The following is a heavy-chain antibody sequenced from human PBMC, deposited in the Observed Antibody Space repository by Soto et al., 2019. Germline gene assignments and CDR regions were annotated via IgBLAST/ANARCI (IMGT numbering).Heavy chain of an antibody. CDR3: ANTMIRDNCFGR. CDR2: ISGSGGST. Sequence: GGSLRLSCAASGFTFSSYAMSWVRQAPGKGLEWVSAISGSGGSTYYADSVKGRFTISRDSSKNTLYLQMNRLRAEDTAVYYCANTMIRDNCFGRWGRGSLFTVSS. CDR1: GFTFSSYA. V-gene: IGHV3-23*01. J-gene: IGHJ5*02. D-gene: IGHD3-22*01.